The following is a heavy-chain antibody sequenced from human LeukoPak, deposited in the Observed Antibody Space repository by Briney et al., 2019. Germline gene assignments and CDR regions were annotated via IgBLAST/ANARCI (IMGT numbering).Heavy chain of an antibody. CDR1: GYSFTSYW. Sequence: GESLKISCKGSGYSFTSYWIGWVRQMPGKGLEWMGIIYPGDSDTRYSPSFQGQVTISADKSISTAYLQWSSLKASDTAMHYCARPSAHCGGDCYIDYWGQGTLVTVSS. D-gene: IGHD2-21*02. V-gene: IGHV5-51*01. J-gene: IGHJ4*02. CDR2: IYPGDSDT. CDR3: ARPSAHCGGDCYIDY.